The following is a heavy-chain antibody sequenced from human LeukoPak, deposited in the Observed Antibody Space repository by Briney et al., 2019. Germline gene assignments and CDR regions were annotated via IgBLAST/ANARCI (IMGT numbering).Heavy chain of an antibody. CDR2: MYHSGNT. V-gene: IGHV4-38-2*01. Sequence: AETLSLTCAVSGYSISSAYSWGWLRPPPGKGLEWIGSMYHSGNTYYDPSLKSRLTISVDKAKNHLYLQLSAVTADDTAVHYDAVNPRIVGAVYYFDYWGQGTLVTVSS. CDR1: GYSISSAYS. J-gene: IGHJ4*02. CDR3: AVNPRIVGAVYYFDY. D-gene: IGHD1-26*01.